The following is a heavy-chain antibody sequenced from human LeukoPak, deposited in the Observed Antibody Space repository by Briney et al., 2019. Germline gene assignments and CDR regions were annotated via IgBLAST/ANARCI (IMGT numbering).Heavy chain of an antibody. J-gene: IGHJ4*02. CDR1: GGSISSYD. CDR2: IYYSGST. D-gene: IGHD5-24*01. CDR3: VRRGDGYNYWNY. V-gene: IGHV4-59*08. Sequence: SETLSLTWTVSGGSISSYDWSWIRQPPGKGLEWIGYIYYSGSTNYNPSLKSRVTISVDTSKNQFSLKLSSVTAADTAVYYCVRRGDGYNYWNYWGQGTLVTVSS.